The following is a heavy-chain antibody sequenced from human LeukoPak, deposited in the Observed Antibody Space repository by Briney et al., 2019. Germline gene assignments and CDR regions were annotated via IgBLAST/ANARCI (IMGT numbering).Heavy chain of an antibody. CDR3: ARQDSRPSPFDP. J-gene: IGHJ5*02. Sequence: GESLKISCKGSGYSFSNYWIGWVGQMPGKGLEWMGIIYPGDSDTTYSPSFQGQVTISVDKSIDTAYLQWSSLKASDTAMYYCARQDSRPSPFDPWGQGTLVTVSS. V-gene: IGHV5-51*01. CDR1: GYSFSNYW. CDR2: IYPGDSDT. D-gene: IGHD2-2*01.